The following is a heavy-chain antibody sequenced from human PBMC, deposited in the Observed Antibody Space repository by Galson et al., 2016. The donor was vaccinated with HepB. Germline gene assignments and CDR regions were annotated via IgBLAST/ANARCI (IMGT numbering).Heavy chain of an antibody. CDR3: ARESDGGSHYSAFDI. CDR2: IWYDGSVK. D-gene: IGHD1-26*01. J-gene: IGHJ3*02. V-gene: IGHV3-33*01. Sequence: SLRLSCAAPGFTFSNYGMHWVRQAPGKGLEWLATIWYDGSVKWYADSVKGRFTISRDNSKNTLSLQMNSLTGEDTAIYSCARESDGGSHYSAFDIWGQGTMVTVSS. CDR1: GFTFSNYG.